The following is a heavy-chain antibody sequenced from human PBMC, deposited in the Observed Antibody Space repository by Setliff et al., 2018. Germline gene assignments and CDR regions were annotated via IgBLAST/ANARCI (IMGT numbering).Heavy chain of an antibody. D-gene: IGHD3-22*01. CDR3: SRGSYYDTSGYSPDYFDY. CDR1: GGSISSYY. Sequence: PSETLSLTCTVSGGSISSYYLNWIRQPPWGGLEWIGYIYSSGSTTYNPSLKSRVTMSVDTSKNQFSLMLPSVTASDTAVYYFSRGSYYDTSGYSPDYFDYWGQGTLVTVSS. CDR2: IYSSGST. V-gene: IGHV4-59*08. J-gene: IGHJ4*02.